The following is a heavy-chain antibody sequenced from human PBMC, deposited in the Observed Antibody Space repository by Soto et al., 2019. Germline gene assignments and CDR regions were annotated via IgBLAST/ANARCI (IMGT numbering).Heavy chain of an antibody. J-gene: IGHJ3*01. CDR3: ARATLHAIYAFDF. V-gene: IGHV4-31*03. CDR2: IYYSGST. D-gene: IGHD3-9*01. Sequence: SETLSLTCTVSGGSISSGAYYWSWVRQHPGKGLEWIGFIYYSGSTYFSPSLKSRLTISVDTSKNQFSLKLSSVTAADTAMYYCARATLHAIYAFDFWGQGTMVTVSS. CDR1: GGSISSGAYY.